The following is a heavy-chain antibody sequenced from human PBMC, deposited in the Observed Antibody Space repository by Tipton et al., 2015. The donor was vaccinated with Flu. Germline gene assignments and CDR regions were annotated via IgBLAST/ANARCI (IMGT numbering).Heavy chain of an antibody. V-gene: IGHV4-39*01. CDR3: ARQRWLGEFDSFYFDY. D-gene: IGHD3-10*01. Sequence: TLSLTCTVSGGSISSSSYYWGWIRQPPGKGLEWIGSIYYSGSTYYNPSLKSRVTISVDTSKNQFSLKLSSVTAADTAVYYCARQRWLGEFDSFYFDYWGQGTLVTVSS. CDR1: GGSISSSSYY. J-gene: IGHJ4*02. CDR2: IYYSGST.